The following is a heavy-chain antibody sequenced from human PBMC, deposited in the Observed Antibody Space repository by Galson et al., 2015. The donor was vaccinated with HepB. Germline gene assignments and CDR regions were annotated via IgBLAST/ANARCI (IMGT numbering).Heavy chain of an antibody. CDR2: INAGNGNT. V-gene: IGHV1-3*01. Sequence: SVKVSCKASGYTFTSYAMHWVRQAPGQRLEWMGWINAGNGNTKYSQKFQGRVTITRDTSASTAYMELSSLRSEDTAVYYCARVKRAEGRRDFDYWGQGTLVTVSS. J-gene: IGHJ4*02. CDR3: ARVKRAEGRRDFDY. CDR1: GYTFTSYA.